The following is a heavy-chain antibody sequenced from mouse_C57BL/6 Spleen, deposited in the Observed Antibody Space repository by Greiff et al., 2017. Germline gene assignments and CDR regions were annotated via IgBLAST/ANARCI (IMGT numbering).Heavy chain of an antibody. D-gene: IGHD1-1*01. J-gene: IGHJ2*01. CDR1: GYAFSSYW. V-gene: IGHV1-80*01. Sequence: QVQLKESGAELVKPGASVKISCKASGYAFSSYWMNWVKQRPGKGLEWIGQIYPGDGDTNYNGKFKGKATLTADKSSSTAYMQLSSLTSEDSAVYFCARRGYGSGDYFDYWGQGTTLTVSS. CDR3: ARRGYGSGDYFDY. CDR2: IYPGDGDT.